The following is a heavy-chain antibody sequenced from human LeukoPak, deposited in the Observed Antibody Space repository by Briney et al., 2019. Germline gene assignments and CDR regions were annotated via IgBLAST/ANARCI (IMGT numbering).Heavy chain of an antibody. CDR3: ARGRDRSKAGDH. CDR2: IHPHGIF. Sequence: TSETLSLTCDVSGGSCDDYYCSWIRQPPGKGLEWIGEIHPHGIFYYNSSLMSRVTISIDTSKSQFSLRLTSVTAADTAFYYCARGRDRSKAGDHWCQGSLVTVSS. CDR1: GGSCDDYY. V-gene: IGHV4-34*01. D-gene: IGHD5-24*01. J-gene: IGHJ4*02.